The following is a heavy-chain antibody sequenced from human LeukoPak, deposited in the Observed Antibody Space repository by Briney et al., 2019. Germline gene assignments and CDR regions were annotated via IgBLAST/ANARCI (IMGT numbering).Heavy chain of an antibody. J-gene: IGHJ4*02. Sequence: GGSLRLSCATSGFTFSSYAMSWVRQAPGKGLEWVSAISGSGGSTYYADSVKGRFTISRDNSKNTLYLQMNSLRAEDTAVYYCAKDRSVVPAAAGYWGRGTLVTVSS. D-gene: IGHD2-2*01. CDR2: ISGSGGST. CDR1: GFTFSSYA. CDR3: AKDRSVVPAAAGY. V-gene: IGHV3-23*01.